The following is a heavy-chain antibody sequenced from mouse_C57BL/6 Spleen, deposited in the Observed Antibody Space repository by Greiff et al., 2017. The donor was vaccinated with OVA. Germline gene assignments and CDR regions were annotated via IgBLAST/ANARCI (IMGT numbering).Heavy chain of an antibody. CDR2: IYPGDGDT. CDR1: GYAFSSSW. J-gene: IGHJ4*01. D-gene: IGHD2-4*01. CDR3: AREGLRRIYYAMDY. V-gene: IGHV1-82*01. Sequence: VKLQESGPELVKPGASVKISCKASGYAFSSSWMNWVKQRPGKGLEWIGRIYPGDGDTNYNGKFKGKATLTADKSSSTAYMQLSSRTSEDSAVYYCAREGLRRIYYAMDYWGQGTSVTVSS.